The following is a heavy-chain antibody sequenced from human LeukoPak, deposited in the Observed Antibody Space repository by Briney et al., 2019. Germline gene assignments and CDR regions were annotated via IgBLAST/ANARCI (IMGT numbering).Heavy chain of an antibody. D-gene: IGHD2-2*01. Sequence: ASVKVSFTASGYTFTIYGISWVRQAPGQGLEWMGWMSAYNGNTNYAQKLQGRVTMTTDTSTSTAYMELRSLRSDDTAVYYCARDKVVVVPAAIRSRWFDPWGQGTLVIVSS. J-gene: IGHJ5*02. CDR1: GYTFTIYG. CDR2: MSAYNGNT. V-gene: IGHV1-18*01. CDR3: ARDKVVVVPAAIRSRWFDP.